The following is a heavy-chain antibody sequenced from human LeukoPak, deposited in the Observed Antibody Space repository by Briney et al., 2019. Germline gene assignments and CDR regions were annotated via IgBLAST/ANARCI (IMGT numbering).Heavy chain of an antibody. CDR3: AREGYCSSTSCYFDY. CDR2: INPNSGGT. J-gene: IGHJ4*02. D-gene: IGHD2-2*01. CDR1: GYTFTGYY. V-gene: IGHV1-2*02. Sequence: ASVKVSCKASGYTFTGYYMHWVRQAPGQGLEWMGWINPNSGGTNYAQKFQGRVTMTRDTSISTACMELSRLRSDDTAVYYCAREGYCSSTSCYFDYWGQGTLVTVSS.